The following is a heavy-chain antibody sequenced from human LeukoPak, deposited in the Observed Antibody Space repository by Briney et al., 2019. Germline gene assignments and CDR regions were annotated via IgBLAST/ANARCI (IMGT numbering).Heavy chain of an antibody. CDR1: GFTFSSYS. CDR3: ARPTSGSFDY. CDR2: ISGSSSYI. J-gene: IGHJ4*02. Sequence: PGGSLRLSCAASGFTFSSYSMNWVRQAPGKGLEWVSSISGSSSYIYYADSVKGRFTISRDNTKNSLYLQMNSPRAEDTAVYYCARPTSGSFDYWGQGTLVTVSS. V-gene: IGHV3-21*01. D-gene: IGHD1-26*01.